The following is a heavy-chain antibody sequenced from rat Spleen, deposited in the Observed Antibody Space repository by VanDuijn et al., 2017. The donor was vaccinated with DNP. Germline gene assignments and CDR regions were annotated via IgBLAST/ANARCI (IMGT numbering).Heavy chain of an antibody. CDR3: ASWSPIAPISTSNY. CDR2: IRYDGGST. CDR1: GFTFSDYY. V-gene: IGHV5-20*01. D-gene: IGHD1-2*01. J-gene: IGHJ2*01. Sequence: EVQLVESGGDLVQPGRSLKLSCAASGFTFSDYYMAWVRQAPTKGLEWVAYIRYDGGSTYYPDSVKGRFTISRDNAENTVYLQMNSLRSEDTATYYCASWSPIAPISTSNYWGQGVMVTVSS.